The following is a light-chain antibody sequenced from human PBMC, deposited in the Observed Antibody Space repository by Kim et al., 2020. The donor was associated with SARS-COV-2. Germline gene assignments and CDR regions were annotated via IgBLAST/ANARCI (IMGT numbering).Light chain of an antibody. J-gene: IGKJ1*01. CDR3: QQYGSSPPWT. Sequence: PGERAPLSCRASRSVSTKYLVWYQQKPGQAPRLLIYGTSNKATGTPDRFSGSGSGTDFALTISGLEPEDFAVYYCQQYGSSPPWTFGQGTKVDIK. CDR2: GTS. V-gene: IGKV3-20*01. CDR1: RSVSTKY.